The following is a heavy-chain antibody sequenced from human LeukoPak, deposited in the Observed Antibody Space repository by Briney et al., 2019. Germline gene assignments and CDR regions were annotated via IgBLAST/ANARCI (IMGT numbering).Heavy chain of an antibody. V-gene: IGHV3-7*01. CDR1: GFTFSSYW. J-gene: IGHJ4*02. D-gene: IGHD5-24*01. Sequence: PGGSLRPSCAGSGFTFSSYWMTWVRQAPGKGLEWVANIRQDGSEKNYVDSVKGRFTISRDNAKNSLYLQMNSLRAEDTAVYYCVREARESGGFDYWGQGTLVTVSS. CDR2: IRQDGSEK. CDR3: VREARESGGFDY.